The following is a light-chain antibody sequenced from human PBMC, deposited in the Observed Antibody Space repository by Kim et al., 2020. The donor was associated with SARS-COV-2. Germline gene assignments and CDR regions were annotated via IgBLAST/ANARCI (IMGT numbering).Light chain of an antibody. J-gene: IGLJ2*01. CDR1: SSTSGAGYD. Sequence: RLTLSCTGSSSTSGAGYDVHWDQQLPGTAPKVLIYGNSNRPSGVPDRFSGSKSGTSASLAITGLQAEDEADYYCQSYDSSLSGSGVFGGGTQLTVL. V-gene: IGLV1-40*01. CDR2: GNS. CDR3: QSYDSSLSGSGV.